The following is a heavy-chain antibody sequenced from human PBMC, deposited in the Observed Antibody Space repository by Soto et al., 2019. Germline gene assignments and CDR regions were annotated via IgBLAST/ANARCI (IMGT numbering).Heavy chain of an antibody. CDR3: ARGSITMVRGVIKAPYYFDY. CDR1: SGSISSSNW. V-gene: IGHV4-4*02. D-gene: IGHD3-10*01. J-gene: IGHJ4*02. Sequence: QVQLQESGPGLVKPSGTLSLTCAVSSGSISSSNWWSWVRQPPGKGLEWIGEIYHSGSTNYNPSLKSRVTISVDKSKNQFSLKLSSVTAADTAVYYCARGSITMVRGVIKAPYYFDYWRQGTLVTVSS. CDR2: IYHSGST.